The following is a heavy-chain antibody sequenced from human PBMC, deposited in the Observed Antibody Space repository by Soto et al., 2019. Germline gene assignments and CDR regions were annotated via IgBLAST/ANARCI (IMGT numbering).Heavy chain of an antibody. D-gene: IGHD3-10*01. CDR3: ARQGFGPLHGLVDV. Sequence: QVQLQESGPGLVKPSETLSLSCTVSGGSISSYYWSWFRQSPGKRMEWIGYVHHSWGSSYNPSLQGRVAISLDTSKSQFSLKVTSVTATDTAGYYCARQGFGPLHGLVDVWGQGTTVTVSS. CDR1: GGSISSYY. J-gene: IGHJ6*02. V-gene: IGHV4-59*08. CDR2: VHHSWGS.